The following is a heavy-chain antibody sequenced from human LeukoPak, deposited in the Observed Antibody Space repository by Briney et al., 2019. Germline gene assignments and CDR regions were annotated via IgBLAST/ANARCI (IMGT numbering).Heavy chain of an antibody. CDR3: ARAVPAAIRLYYYGMDV. CDR2: INAGNGNT. V-gene: IGHV1-3*01. Sequence: ASVKVSCTASGYTFTSYAMHWVRQAPGQRLEWMGWINAGNGNTKYSQRFQGRVTITRDTSASTAYMELSSLRSEDTAVYYCARAVPAAIRLYYYGMDVWGQGTTVTVSS. J-gene: IGHJ6*02. D-gene: IGHD2-2*02. CDR1: GYTFTSYA.